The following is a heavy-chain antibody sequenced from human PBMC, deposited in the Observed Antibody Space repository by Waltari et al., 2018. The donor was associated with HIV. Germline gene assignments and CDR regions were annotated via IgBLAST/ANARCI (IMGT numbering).Heavy chain of an antibody. D-gene: IGHD5-12*01. CDR3: AKGWLQSPFDY. CDR2: IRYDGSNK. V-gene: IGHV3-30*02. J-gene: IGHJ4*02. CDR1: GFSLSSYG. Sequence: QVQLVESGGGVVQPGGSLRLPCAASGFSLSSYGLHGVRQAAGKGQEWVAFIRYDGSNKYYADSLKGRFTISRDNSKNTLYLQMNGLRAEDTAVYYCAKGWLQSPFDYWGQGTLVTVSS.